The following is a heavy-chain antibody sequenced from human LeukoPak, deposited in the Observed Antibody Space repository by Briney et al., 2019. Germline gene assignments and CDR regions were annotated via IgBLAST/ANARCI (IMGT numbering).Heavy chain of an antibody. CDR2: VSYDGSIK. CDR1: GFTFSSYG. D-gene: IGHD1-26*01. Sequence: GGSLRLSCAASGFTFSSYGMHWVRQDPGKGLEWVAVVSYDGSIKYYADSVKGRFTISRDNSKNTLYLQMNSLRAEDTAVYYCAKDIGSYSGYWGQGTLVTVSS. V-gene: IGHV3-30*18. CDR3: AKDIGSYSGY. J-gene: IGHJ4*02.